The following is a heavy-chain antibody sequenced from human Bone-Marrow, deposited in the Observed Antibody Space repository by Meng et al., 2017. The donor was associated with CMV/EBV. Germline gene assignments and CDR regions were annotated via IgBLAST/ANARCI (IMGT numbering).Heavy chain of an antibody. D-gene: IGHD2-2*01. V-gene: IGHV3-21*01. CDR1: GFTFSSYS. CDR3: ARVVWCSSTSCYGRSYNWFDP. Sequence: GEYLKISCAASGFTFSSYSMNWVRQAPGKGLEWVSSISSSSSYIYYADSVKGRFTISRDNAKNSLYLQMNSLRAEDTAVYYCARVVWCSSTSCYGRSYNWFDPWGQGTLVTVSS. CDR2: ISSSSSYI. J-gene: IGHJ5*02.